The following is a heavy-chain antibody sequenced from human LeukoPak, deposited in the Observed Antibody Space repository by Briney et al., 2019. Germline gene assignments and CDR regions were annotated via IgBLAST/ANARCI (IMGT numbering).Heavy chain of an antibody. CDR1: GFTFSSYD. CDR2: ISSSGTTI. V-gene: IGHV3-48*03. D-gene: IGHD2-2*01. Sequence: GGSLRLSCAASGFTFSSYDMNWVRQAPEKGLQWVSDISSSGTTIYYADSVKGRFTISRDNAKNSLYLQMNSLRAEDTAVYYCARKYCSTTSCLFDNWGQGTLVTVSS. CDR3: ARKYCSTTSCLFDN. J-gene: IGHJ4*02.